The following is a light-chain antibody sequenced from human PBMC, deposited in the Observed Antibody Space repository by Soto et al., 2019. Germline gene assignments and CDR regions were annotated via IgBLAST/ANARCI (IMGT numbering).Light chain of an antibody. V-gene: IGLV4-60*02. CDR1: SGHSSCI. CDR3: ETWDINTHVV. CDR2: LEGSGSY. Sequence: QLVLTQSSSASASLGSSVKLTCTLSSGHSSCIIAWHQQQPGKAPRYLMKLEGSGSYNKGSGVPDRFSGSSSGADRYLTISNLQFEDEADYYCETWDINTHVVFGGGTKLTVL. J-gene: IGLJ2*01.